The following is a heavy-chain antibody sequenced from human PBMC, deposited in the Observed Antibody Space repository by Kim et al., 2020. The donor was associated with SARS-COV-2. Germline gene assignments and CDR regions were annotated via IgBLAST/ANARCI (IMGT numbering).Heavy chain of an antibody. Sequence: SETLSLTCAVYGGSFSGYYWSWIRQPPGKGLEWIGEINHSGSTNYNPSLKSRVTISVDTSKNQFSLKLSSVTAADTAVYYCARGHEKVKAVAGTRFLGIDYWGQGTLVTVSS. CDR1: GGSFSGYY. D-gene: IGHD6-19*01. CDR3: ARGHEKVKAVAGTRFLGIDY. V-gene: IGHV4-34*01. J-gene: IGHJ4*02. CDR2: INHSGST.